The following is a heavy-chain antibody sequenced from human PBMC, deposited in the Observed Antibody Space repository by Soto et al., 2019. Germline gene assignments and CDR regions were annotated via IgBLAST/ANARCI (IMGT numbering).Heavy chain of an antibody. CDR3: AKPYRGNLTPSAFDI. CDR2: ISGSGGST. J-gene: IGHJ3*02. D-gene: IGHD4-4*01. CDR1: GFTFSSYA. Sequence: EVQLLESGGGLVQPGGSLRLSCAASGFTFSSYAMSWVRQAPGKGLEWVSAISGSGGSTYYADSVKGRFTISRDNSKNTLYLQMNSLSAEDTAVYYCAKPYRGNLTPSAFDIGCQGTMVTVSS. V-gene: IGHV3-23*01.